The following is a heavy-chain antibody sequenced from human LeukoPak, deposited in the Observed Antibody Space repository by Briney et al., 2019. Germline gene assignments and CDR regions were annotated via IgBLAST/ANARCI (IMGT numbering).Heavy chain of an antibody. CDR1: GYTFTSYG. D-gene: IGHD3-16*02. J-gene: IGHJ4*02. CDR3: ARVDDYVWGSYRHTYYFDY. Sequence: GASVKVSCKASGYTFTSYGISWVRQAPGQGLEWMGWISAYNGNTNYAQKLQGRVTMTTDTSTSTAYMELRSLRSDDTAVCYCARVDDYVWGSYRHTYYFDYWGQGTLVTVSS. CDR2: ISAYNGNT. V-gene: IGHV1-18*01.